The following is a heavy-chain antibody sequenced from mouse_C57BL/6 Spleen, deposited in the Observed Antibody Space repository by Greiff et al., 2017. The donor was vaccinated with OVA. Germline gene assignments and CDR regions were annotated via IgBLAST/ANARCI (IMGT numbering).Heavy chain of an antibody. J-gene: IGHJ2*01. Sequence: QVQLQHPGAELVKPGASVKMSCKASGYTFTSYWITWVKQRPGQGLEWIGDIYPGSGSNNYNEKFKSKATLTVDTSSSTAYMQLSSLTSEDSAVYYCARCENNNYVYFEYWGQGTTLTVSS. CDR3: ARCENNNYVYFEY. V-gene: IGHV1-55*01. CDR2: IYPGSGSN. CDR1: GYTFTSYW. D-gene: IGHD2-5*01.